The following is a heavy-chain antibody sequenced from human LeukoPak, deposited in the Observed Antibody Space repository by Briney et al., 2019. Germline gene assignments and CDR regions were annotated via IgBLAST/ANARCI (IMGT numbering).Heavy chain of an antibody. V-gene: IGHV4-34*01. CDR1: GGSFSGYY. Sequence: SETLSLTCAVYGGSFSGYYWSWIRQPPGKGLEWIGEINHSGSTNYNPSLKSRVTISVDTSKNQFSLKLSAVTAADTAVYYCARAGGGVVDASSPYYYYYMDVWGKGTTVTVSS. CDR3: ARAGGGVVDASSPYYYYYMDV. J-gene: IGHJ6*03. D-gene: IGHD2-15*01. CDR2: INHSGST.